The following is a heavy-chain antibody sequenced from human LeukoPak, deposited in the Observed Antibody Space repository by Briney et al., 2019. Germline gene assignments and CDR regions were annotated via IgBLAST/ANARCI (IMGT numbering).Heavy chain of an antibody. CDR3: ARDQLLAPPSMVRGVISSGYGMDV. D-gene: IGHD3-10*01. CDR2: ISSSSSYI. CDR1: GFTFSSYS. J-gene: IGHJ6*02. V-gene: IGHV3-21*01. Sequence: PGGSLRLSCAASGFTFSSYSMNWVRQAPGKGLEWASSISSSSSYIYYADSVKGRFTISRDNAKNSLYLQMNSLGAEDTAVYYCARDQLLAPPSMVRGVISSGYGMDVWGQGTTVTVSS.